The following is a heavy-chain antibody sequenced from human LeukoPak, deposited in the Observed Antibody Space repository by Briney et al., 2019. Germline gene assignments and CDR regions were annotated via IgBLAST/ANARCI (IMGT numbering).Heavy chain of an antibody. CDR3: AKDRMFYGSGNWFDP. V-gene: IGHV3-23*01. CDR1: GFTFSSYA. J-gene: IGHJ5*02. D-gene: IGHD3-10*01. CDR2: ISGRGGST. Sequence: GGSLRLSCAASGFTFSSYAMSWVRQAPGKGLEWVSAISGRGGSTYYADSVKGRFTISRDNSKNTLYLQMNSLRAEDTAVYYCAKDRMFYGSGNWFDPWGQGTLVTVSS.